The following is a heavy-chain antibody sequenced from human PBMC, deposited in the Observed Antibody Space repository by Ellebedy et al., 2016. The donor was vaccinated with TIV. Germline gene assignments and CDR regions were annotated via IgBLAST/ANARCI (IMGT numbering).Heavy chain of an antibody. CDR2: INVGNGNT. D-gene: IGHD2-2*02. V-gene: IGHV1-3*01. CDR1: GYTFTSYT. CDR3: ARKNHYNYGMDI. J-gene: IGHJ6*02. Sequence: ASVKVSCKASGYTFTSYTMHWVRQAPGQRLEWMGRINVGNGNTKYSQKFQGRVTITRDTFASTAYMEVSSLRSEDTAVYYCARKNHYNYGMDIWGQGTTVTVSS.